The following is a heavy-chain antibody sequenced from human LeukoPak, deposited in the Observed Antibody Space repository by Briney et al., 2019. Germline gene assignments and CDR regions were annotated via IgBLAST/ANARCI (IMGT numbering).Heavy chain of an antibody. Sequence: PSETLSLTCTVSGGSISSGDYYWSWIRQPPGKGLEWIGYIYYSGSTYYNPSLKSRVTISVDTSKNQFSLKLSSVTAADTAVYYCATFGVVTPYGMDVWGQGTTVTVSS. D-gene: IGHD3-3*01. CDR1: GGSISSGDYY. J-gene: IGHJ6*02. CDR3: ATFGVVTPYGMDV. CDR2: IYYSGST. V-gene: IGHV4-30-4*01.